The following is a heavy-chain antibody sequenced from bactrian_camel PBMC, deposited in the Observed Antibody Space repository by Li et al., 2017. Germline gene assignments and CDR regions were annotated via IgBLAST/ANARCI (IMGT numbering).Heavy chain of an antibody. V-gene: IGHV3S40*01. CDR3: AADRLACLGSTWSGESLKWNY. CDR2: IYSVGGNT. Sequence: VQLVESGGGSVQAGGTLRLSCEASGYSLSGSSNCMGWFRQAPGKEREGVAAIYSVGGNTFYADSVKGEGRFTISRDSAENSVYLQMNNLKPDDTGVYYCAADRLACLGSTWSGESLKWNYWGQGTQVTVS. J-gene: IGHJ4*01. D-gene: IGHD1*01. CDR1: GYSLSGSSNC.